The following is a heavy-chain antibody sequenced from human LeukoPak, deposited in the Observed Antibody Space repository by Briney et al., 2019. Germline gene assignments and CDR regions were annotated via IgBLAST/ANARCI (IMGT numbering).Heavy chain of an antibody. CDR2: ISAYNGNT. Sequence: ASVKVSCKASGYTFTSYGISWVRQAPGQGLEWMGWISAYNGNTNYAQKLQGRVTMTTDTSTSTAYMELRSLRSDDTAVYYCARMGFTNGGHCYYYYYMDVWGKGTTVTVSS. J-gene: IGHJ6*03. CDR3: ARMGFTNGGHCYYYYYMDV. CDR1: GYTFTSYG. D-gene: IGHD2-8*01. V-gene: IGHV1-18*01.